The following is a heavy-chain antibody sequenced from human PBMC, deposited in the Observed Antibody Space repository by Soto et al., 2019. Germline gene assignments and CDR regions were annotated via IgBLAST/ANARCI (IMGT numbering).Heavy chain of an antibody. J-gene: IGHJ6*03. CDR1: GGSFSGYY. V-gene: IGHV4-34*01. Sequence: PSETLSLTCAVYGGSFSGYYWSWIRQPPGKGLEWIGEINHSGSTNYNPSLKSRVTISVDTSKNQFSLKLSSVTAADTAVYYCARVPFDRQVYYTDFWGKGTTVTVSS. CDR3: ARVPFDRQVYYTDF. CDR2: INHSGST.